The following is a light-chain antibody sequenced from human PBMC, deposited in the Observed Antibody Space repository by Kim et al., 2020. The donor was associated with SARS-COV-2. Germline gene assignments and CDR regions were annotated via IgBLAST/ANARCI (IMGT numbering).Light chain of an antibody. J-gene: IGLJ3*02. Sequence: QAGLTQPPSVSKDLRQTATLTCTGNSNNVGNEGAAWLQQHQGHPPKLLSYRNNNRPSGISERLSTSRSGNTASLTITGLQPEDEADYYCSAWDNSLSAWVVGGGTQLTVL. CDR2: RNN. V-gene: IGLV10-54*01. CDR1: SNNVGNEG. CDR3: SAWDNSLSAWV.